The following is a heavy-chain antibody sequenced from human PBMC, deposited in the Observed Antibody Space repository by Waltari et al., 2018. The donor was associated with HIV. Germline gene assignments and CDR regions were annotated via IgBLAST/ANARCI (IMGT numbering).Heavy chain of an antibody. CDR1: GDSMKASF. D-gene: IGHD2-21*01. CDR2: IRDNGQT. CDR3: AKMSAVAPGTPGRVDH. Sequence: QVQLQESGPGLVKPSGTLSLSCVVSGDSMKASFWTWIRQPPERVLEYIAYIRDNGQTNYSPSFKSRVVLSIDTSKNQVSLKLHSVTTADTGVYYCAKMSAVAPGTPGRVDHWGRGALVTVSS. V-gene: IGHV4-59*01. J-gene: IGHJ5*02.